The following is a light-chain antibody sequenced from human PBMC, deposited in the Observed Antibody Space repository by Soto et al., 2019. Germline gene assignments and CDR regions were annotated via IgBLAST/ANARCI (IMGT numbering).Light chain of an antibody. Sequence: QPVLTQPPSASGAPGQSVTISCSGSSSNIGDNIVNWYQQVPGAAPTLVIYSRDHRPSGVPNRFSGSKSGNSASLTISGLQAEDEANYYCGAWAGSRSGVFGGGTKLTVL. CDR2: SRD. V-gene: IGLV1-44*01. CDR1: SSNIGDNI. J-gene: IGLJ3*02. CDR3: GAWAGSRSGV.